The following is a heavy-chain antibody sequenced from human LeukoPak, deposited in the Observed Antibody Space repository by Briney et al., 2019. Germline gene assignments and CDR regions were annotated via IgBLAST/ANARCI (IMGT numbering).Heavy chain of an antibody. CDR1: GGSISSYY. Sequence: PSETLSLTCTVSGGSISSYYWSWIRQHPGKGLEWIGYIYYSGSTYYNPSLKSRVTISVDTSKNQFSLKLSSVTAADTAVYYCARGRRRPSGYWFDPWGQGTLVTVSS. V-gene: IGHV4-59*06. D-gene: IGHD5-12*01. J-gene: IGHJ5*02. CDR2: IYYSGST. CDR3: ARGRRRPSGYWFDP.